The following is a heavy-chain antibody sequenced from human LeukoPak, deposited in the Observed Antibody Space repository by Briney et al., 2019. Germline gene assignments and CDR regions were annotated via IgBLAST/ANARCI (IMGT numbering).Heavy chain of an antibody. Sequence: GGSLRLSCAASGFTFSSYAMSWVRQAPGKGLEWVSGISGTGESTYYADSVKGRFTISRDNSKNTLSLQLNSLRAEDTAVYYCAKYIDSGASYYSDYWGQGTLVTVSS. CDR3: AKYIDSGASYYSDY. CDR2: ISGTGEST. D-gene: IGHD3-10*01. CDR1: GFTFSSYA. J-gene: IGHJ4*02. V-gene: IGHV3-23*01.